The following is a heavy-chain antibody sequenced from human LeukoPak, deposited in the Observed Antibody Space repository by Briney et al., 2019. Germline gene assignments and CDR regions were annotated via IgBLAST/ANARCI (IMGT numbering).Heavy chain of an antibody. D-gene: IGHD3-10*01. CDR1: GGSFSGYY. CDR2: INHSGST. J-gene: IGHJ5*02. V-gene: IGHV4-34*01. Sequence: PSETLSLTCAVYGGSFSGYYWSWIRQPPGKGLEWIGEINHSGSTNYNPSLKSRVTTSVDTSKNQFSLKLSSVTAADTAVYYCARGSRLWLGEQTGKGWFDPWGQGTLVTVSP. CDR3: ARGSRLWLGEQTGKGWFDP.